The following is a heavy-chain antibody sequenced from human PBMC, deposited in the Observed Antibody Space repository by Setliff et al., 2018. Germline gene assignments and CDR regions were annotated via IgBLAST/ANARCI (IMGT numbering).Heavy chain of an antibody. CDR1: GFTFGDYA. CDR3: TVAPGYCSGGSCSYYYYYGMDV. V-gene: IGHV3-49*04. J-gene: IGHJ6*02. Sequence: GGSLRLSCAASGFTFGDYAMSWVRQAPGKGLERVGFIRSKAYGGTTEYAASVKGRFTISRDDSKSIAYLQMNSLKTEDAAVYYCTVAPGYCSGGSCSYYYYYGMDVWGQGTTVTVS. D-gene: IGHD2-15*01. CDR2: IRSKAYGGTT.